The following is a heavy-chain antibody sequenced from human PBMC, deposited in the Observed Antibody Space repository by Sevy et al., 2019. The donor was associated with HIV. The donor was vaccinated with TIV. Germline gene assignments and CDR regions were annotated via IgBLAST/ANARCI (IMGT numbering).Heavy chain of an antibody. V-gene: IGHV3-20*01. J-gene: IGHJ5*02. CDR2: INWNGGST. Sequence: GGSLRLSCAASGFTFDDYGMSWVRQAPGKGLEWVSGINWNGGSTGYADSVKGRFTISRDNAKNTLYLQMNSLRAEDTAVYHCARELGYCSGGSCYGLRWFDPWGQGTLVTVSS. D-gene: IGHD2-15*01. CDR3: ARELGYCSGGSCYGLRWFDP. CDR1: GFTFDDYG.